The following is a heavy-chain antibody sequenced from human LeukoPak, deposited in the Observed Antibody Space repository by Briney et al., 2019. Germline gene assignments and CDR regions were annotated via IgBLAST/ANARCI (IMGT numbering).Heavy chain of an antibody. CDR2: INAGNGNT. Sequence: GASVKVSCKASGYTFTSYAMHWVRQAPGQRLEWMGWINAGNGNTKYPQKFQGRVTITRDTSASTAYMELSSLRSEDTAVYYCARLREEWLVREHYFDYWGQGTLVTVSS. V-gene: IGHV1-3*01. J-gene: IGHJ4*02. CDR1: GYTFTSYA. D-gene: IGHD6-19*01. CDR3: ARLREEWLVREHYFDY.